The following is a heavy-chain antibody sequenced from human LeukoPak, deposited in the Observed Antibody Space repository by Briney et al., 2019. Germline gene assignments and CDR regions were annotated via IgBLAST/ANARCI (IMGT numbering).Heavy chain of an antibody. CDR3: ASERDYGASNAFDM. CDR1: GFTFSSYG. V-gene: IGHV3-30*02. D-gene: IGHD4-17*01. CDR2: IRYDGSSN. J-gene: IGHJ3*02. Sequence: PGGSLRLSCAASGFTFSSYGMHWVRQAPGKGLEWVAFIRYDGSSNYYADSVKGRFTISRDNSKNTLYLQMNSLRPKDTAVYYCASERDYGASNAFDMWGRGTMVTVSS.